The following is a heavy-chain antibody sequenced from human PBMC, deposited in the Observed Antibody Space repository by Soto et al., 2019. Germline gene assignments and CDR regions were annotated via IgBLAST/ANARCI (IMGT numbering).Heavy chain of an antibody. CDR1: GGSISSYY. CDR3: ARDTFRYSGSYLDP. J-gene: IGHJ5*02. Sequence: QVQLQESGPGLVKPSETLSLTCTVSGGSISSYYWSWIRQPPGKGLEWIGYIYYSGSTNYNPSLKTRVTIAVDTSKNQCSLKLSSVTAADTAVYYCARDTFRYSGSYLDPWGQGTLVTVSS. V-gene: IGHV4-59*01. D-gene: IGHD1-26*01. CDR2: IYYSGST.